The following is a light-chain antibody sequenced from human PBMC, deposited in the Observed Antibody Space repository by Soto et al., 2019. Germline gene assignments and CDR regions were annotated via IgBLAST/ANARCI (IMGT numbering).Light chain of an antibody. CDR3: CSYVGTNTYYV. Sequence: QSVLTQPRSVSGSPGQSVTISCTGTSSDVGGYNYVSWYQQHPGKAPKVMIYDVSKRPSGGPDRFSGSKSGNTASLTISGLQAEDEADYYCCSYVGTNTYYVFGPGTKRTVL. CDR2: DVS. V-gene: IGLV2-11*01. J-gene: IGLJ1*01. CDR1: SSDVGGYNY.